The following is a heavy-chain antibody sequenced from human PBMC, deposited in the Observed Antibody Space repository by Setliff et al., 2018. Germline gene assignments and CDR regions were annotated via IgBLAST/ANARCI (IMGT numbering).Heavy chain of an antibody. CDR1: GYTFKDFI. Sequence: GASVKVSCKASGYTFKDFIISWVRQAPGQGLEWMGWISPHTGRAYYAPELQGRITMTTDTSTGTAYMEMRGLRSDDTAVYFCSRLVRYCSRTSCQRTSGDEVWGQGTLVTVSS. CDR3: SRLVRYCSRTSCQRTSGDEV. CDR2: ISPHTGRA. D-gene: IGHD2-8*01. J-gene: IGHJ4*02. V-gene: IGHV1-18*04.